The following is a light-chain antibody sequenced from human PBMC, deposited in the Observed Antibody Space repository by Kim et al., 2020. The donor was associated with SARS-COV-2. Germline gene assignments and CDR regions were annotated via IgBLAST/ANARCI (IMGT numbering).Light chain of an antibody. Sequence: DIQMTQSPSSVSASVGDRVTITCRASQGIRNWLAWYQQTPGKAPKLLIYTASSLQSGVPSRFSGSGSGTDFTLTITNLQPEDFATYFCQQADSFPWTFGQGTRVEIK. CDR2: TAS. CDR1: QGIRNW. CDR3: QQADSFPWT. V-gene: IGKV1-12*01. J-gene: IGKJ1*01.